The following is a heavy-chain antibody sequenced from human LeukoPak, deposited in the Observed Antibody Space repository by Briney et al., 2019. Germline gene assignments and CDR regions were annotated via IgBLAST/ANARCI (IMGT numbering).Heavy chain of an antibody. CDR1: GYTFTGYY. V-gene: IGHV1-2*04. CDR2: INPNSGGT. CDR3: ARGWVVPAASTSPDFDY. Sequence: ASVKVSCKASGYTFTGYYMHWVRQAPGQGLEWMGWINPNSGGTNYAQKFQGWVTMTRDTSISTAYMELSRLRSDDTAVYYCARGWVVPAASTSPDFDYWGRGTLVTVSS. J-gene: IGHJ4*02. D-gene: IGHD2-2*01.